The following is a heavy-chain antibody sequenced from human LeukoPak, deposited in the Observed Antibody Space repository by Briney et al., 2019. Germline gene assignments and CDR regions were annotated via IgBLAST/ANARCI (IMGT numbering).Heavy chain of an antibody. CDR2: IYPGDSDT. Sequence: GESLQISCKGSGYSFTSYWIGWVRQMPGKGLEWMGIIYPGDSDTRYSPSFQGQVTISADKSISTAYLQWSSLKASDTAMYYCARGPLGYCSGGSCYGYNYWGQGTLVTVSS. V-gene: IGHV5-51*01. J-gene: IGHJ4*02. CDR1: GYSFTSYW. CDR3: ARGPLGYCSGGSCYGYNY. D-gene: IGHD2-15*01.